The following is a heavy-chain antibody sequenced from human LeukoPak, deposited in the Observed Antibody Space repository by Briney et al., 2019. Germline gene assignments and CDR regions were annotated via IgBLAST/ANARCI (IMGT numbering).Heavy chain of an antibody. Sequence: PSETLSLTCTVSGGSISSYYWSWIRQPAGKGLEWIGRIYTSGSTNYNPSLKSRVTMSLDTSKNQFSLKLSSVTAADTAVYYCARGGSVFGVVTPPAFDIWGQGTMVAVSS. CDR2: IYTSGST. V-gene: IGHV4-4*07. J-gene: IGHJ3*02. D-gene: IGHD3-3*01. CDR3: ARGGSVFGVVTPPAFDI. CDR1: GGSISSYY.